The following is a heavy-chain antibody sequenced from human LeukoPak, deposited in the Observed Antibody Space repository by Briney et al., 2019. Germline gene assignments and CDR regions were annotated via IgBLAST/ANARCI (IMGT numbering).Heavy chain of an antibody. CDR3: AAYSGSYFPFDY. D-gene: IGHD1-26*01. CDR2: ISGSGGST. J-gene: IGHJ4*02. Sequence: GGSLRLSCAASGSTFSSYAMSWVRQAPGKGLEWVSAISGSGGSTYYADSVKGRFTISRDNSKNTLYLQMNSLRAEDTAVYYCAAYSGSYFPFDYWGQGTLVTVSS. V-gene: IGHV3-23*01. CDR1: GSTFSSYA.